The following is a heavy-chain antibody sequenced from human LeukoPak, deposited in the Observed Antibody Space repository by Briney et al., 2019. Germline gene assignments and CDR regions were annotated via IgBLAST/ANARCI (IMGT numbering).Heavy chain of an antibody. D-gene: IGHD3-3*01. CDR2: ISSSGSTI. J-gene: IGHJ4*02. CDR3: ARDAPYYDFWSGYSDY. CDR1: GSTFSDYY. V-gene: IGHV3-11*01. Sequence: GGSLRLSCAASGSTFSDYYMSWIRQAPGKGLEWVSYISSSGSTIYYADSVKGRFTISRDNAKNSLYLQMNSLRAEDTAVYYCARDAPYYDFWSGYSDYWGQGTLVTVSS.